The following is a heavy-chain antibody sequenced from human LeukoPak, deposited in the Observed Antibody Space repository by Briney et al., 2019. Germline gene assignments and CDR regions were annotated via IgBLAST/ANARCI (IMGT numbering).Heavy chain of an antibody. V-gene: IGHV4-59*01. CDR3: ARVGSGSFDY. D-gene: IGHD1-26*01. Sequence: SETLSLTCTISGGSISTYYWSWLRQPPGKGLEWIAYIYYSGNANYNPSLKSRVTISVDTSKNQFSLKLSSVTAADTAVYYCARVGSGSFDYWGQGTLVAVSS. CDR1: GGSISTYY. CDR2: IYYSGNA. J-gene: IGHJ4*02.